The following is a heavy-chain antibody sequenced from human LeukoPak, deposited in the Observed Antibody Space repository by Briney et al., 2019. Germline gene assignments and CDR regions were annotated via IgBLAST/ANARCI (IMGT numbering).Heavy chain of an antibody. CDR3: ARGARSGYCSGGSCYSDSWYFRGWFDP. D-gene: IGHD2-15*01. J-gene: IGHJ5*02. V-gene: IGHV4-34*01. CDR2: INHSGST. Sequence: SETLSLTCAVYGGSFSGYYWSWIRQPPGKGPEWIGEINHSGSTNYNPSLKSRVTISVDTSKNQFSLKLSSVTAADTAVYYCARGARSGYCSGGSCYSDSWYFRGWFDPWDQGTLVTVSS. CDR1: GGSFSGYY.